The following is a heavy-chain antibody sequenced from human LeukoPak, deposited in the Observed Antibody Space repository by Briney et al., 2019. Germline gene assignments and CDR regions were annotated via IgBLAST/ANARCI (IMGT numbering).Heavy chain of an antibody. CDR3: ARGGCSTSCYIPYYYYYYYMDV. V-gene: IGHV1-69*01. CDR2: IIPIFGTA. CDR1: GGTFSNYA. J-gene: IGHJ6*03. D-gene: IGHD2-2*02. Sequence: SVKVSCKASGGTFSNYAISWVRQAPGQGLEWMGGIIPIFGTANYAQKFQGRVTITADESTSTAYMELSSLRSEDTAVYYCARGGCSTSCYIPYYYYYYYMDVWGKGTTVTVSS.